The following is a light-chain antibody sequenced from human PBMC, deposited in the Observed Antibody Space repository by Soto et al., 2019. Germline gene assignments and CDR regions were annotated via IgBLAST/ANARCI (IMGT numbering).Light chain of an antibody. Sequence: DIQMTQSPSTLSASVGDRVTITCRASQSISSWLAWYQQKPGKAPKLLIYAASTLQSGVPSRFSGSGSGTDFTLTISCLQSEDFATYYCQKYYSYPWTCGQGTKVDIK. CDR2: AAS. CDR3: QKYYSYPWT. CDR1: QSISSW. J-gene: IGKJ1*01. V-gene: IGKV1-5*01.